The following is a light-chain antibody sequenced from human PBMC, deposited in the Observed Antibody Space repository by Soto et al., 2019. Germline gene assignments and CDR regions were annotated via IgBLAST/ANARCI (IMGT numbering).Light chain of an antibody. V-gene: IGKV3-20*01. CDR3: QQYGSSLVT. CDR2: GAS. J-gene: IGKJ4*01. CDR1: QSVRSSY. Sequence: EIVLTQSPDTLSLSPGERATLSCRASQSVRSSYLAWYQQKPGQAPRLLIYGASRRATGIPDRFSGSGSGTDFTLNISRLEPEDFVVYYCQQYGSSLVTFGGGTKVEI.